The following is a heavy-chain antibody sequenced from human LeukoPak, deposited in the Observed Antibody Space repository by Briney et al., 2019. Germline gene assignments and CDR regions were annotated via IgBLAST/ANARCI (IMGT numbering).Heavy chain of an antibody. CDR1: GGSISSGSYH. V-gene: IGHV4-61*02. J-gene: IGHJ3*02. Sequence: SETLSLTCTVSGGSISSGSYHWSWIRQPAGKGLEWIGRIYTSGSTNYNPSLKSRVTISVDTSKNQFSLKLSSVTAADTAVYYCARGYSSGWYQDAFDIWGQGTMVTVPS. D-gene: IGHD6-19*01. CDR3: ARGYSSGWYQDAFDI. CDR2: IYTSGST.